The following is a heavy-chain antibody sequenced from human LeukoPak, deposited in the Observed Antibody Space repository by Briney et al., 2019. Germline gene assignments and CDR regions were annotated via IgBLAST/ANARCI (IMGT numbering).Heavy chain of an antibody. V-gene: IGHV3-21*01. J-gene: IGHJ6*03. Sequence: TGGSLRLSCAASGFTFSSYSMNWVRQAPGKGLEWVSSISSSSSYIYYADSVRGRFTISRDNAKNLLSLQMNSLRAEDTAVYYCARDPYNGYYGDDYYYYMDVWGKGTTVTISS. CDR3: ARDPYNGYYGDDYYYYMDV. D-gene: IGHD4-17*01. CDR1: GFTFSSYS. CDR2: ISSSSSYI.